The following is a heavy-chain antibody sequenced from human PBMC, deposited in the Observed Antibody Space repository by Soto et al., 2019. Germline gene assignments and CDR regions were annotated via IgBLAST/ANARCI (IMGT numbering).Heavy chain of an antibody. Sequence: QVQLQESGPGLVKPSQTLSLTCTVSGGSISSGARYWTWVRQHPGKGLEWIGYIYYNGDTYYNPSLKGRVIISLDTSKNQFSRRLSSVTAADTAVYYCARARVGVCLDYWGKGNLVTVSS. V-gene: IGHV4-31*03. J-gene: IGHJ4*02. CDR3: ARARVGVCLDY. CDR1: GGSISSGARY. CDR2: IYYNGDT.